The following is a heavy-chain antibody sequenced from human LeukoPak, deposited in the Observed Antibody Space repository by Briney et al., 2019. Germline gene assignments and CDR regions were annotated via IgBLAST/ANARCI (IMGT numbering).Heavy chain of an antibody. J-gene: IGHJ4*02. CDR3: ARGVEPLAANTLAY. D-gene: IGHD3-16*01. V-gene: IGHV3-53*01. CDR2: LYSDGNT. CDR1: GFTVITND. Sequence: GGSLRLSCADSGFTVITNDMAWVRQAPGKGLEWVSVLYSDGNTKYADSVQGRFTISRDNSKNTLYPEINSLSPDDTSVYYCARGVEPLAANTLAYWGQGTLVTVSS.